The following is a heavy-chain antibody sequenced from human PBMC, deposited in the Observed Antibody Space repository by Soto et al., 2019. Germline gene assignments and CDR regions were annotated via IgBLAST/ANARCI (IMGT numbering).Heavy chain of an antibody. Sequence: WETLSLTCAVSGGSISSSNWWSWVRQPPGKGLEWIGEIYHSGSTNYNPSLKSRVTISVDKSKNQFSLKLSSVTAADTAVYYCARARVIAVAGSYYYYGMDVWGQGTTVTVS. CDR1: GGSISSSNW. CDR3: ARARVIAVAGSYYYYGMDV. D-gene: IGHD6-19*01. CDR2: IYHSGST. J-gene: IGHJ6*02. V-gene: IGHV4-4*02.